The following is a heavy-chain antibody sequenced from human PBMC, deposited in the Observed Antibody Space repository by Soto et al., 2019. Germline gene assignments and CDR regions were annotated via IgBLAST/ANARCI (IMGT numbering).Heavy chain of an antibody. CDR2: ISAYNGNT. CDR1: GYTFTNYA. CDR3: ARDLAAAGPFDC. J-gene: IGHJ4*02. Sequence: QVQLVQSGAEVKKPGASVKVSCKASGYTFTNYAFSWVRQAPGQGLEWMGWISAYNGNTNYPQKLQGRVTMTTDTSTSTAHMELRSLRSDDRAVYYCARDLAAAGPFDCWGQGTLVTVS. D-gene: IGHD6-13*01. V-gene: IGHV1-18*01.